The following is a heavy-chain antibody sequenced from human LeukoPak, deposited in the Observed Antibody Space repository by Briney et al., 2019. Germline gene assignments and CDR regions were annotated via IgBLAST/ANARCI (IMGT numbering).Heavy chain of an antibody. Sequence: GGSLRLSCAASGFTFSSYEMNWVRQAPGKGLEWVSYISSSGSTIYYADSVKRRFTISRDNAETSLYPQMNSLRGEDTAVYYCAELGITMIGGVWGKGTTVTISS. CDR2: ISSSGSTI. CDR3: AELGITMIGGV. J-gene: IGHJ6*04. CDR1: GFTFSSYE. D-gene: IGHD3-10*02. V-gene: IGHV3-48*03.